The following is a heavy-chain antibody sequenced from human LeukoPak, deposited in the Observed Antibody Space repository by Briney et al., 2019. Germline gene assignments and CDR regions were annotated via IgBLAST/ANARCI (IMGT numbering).Heavy chain of an antibody. V-gene: IGHV3-33*01. J-gene: IGHJ4*02. D-gene: IGHD5-18*01. CDR2: IWYDGSNK. CDR3: ARGIQLSKPTFDY. Sequence: GGTLRLSCAASGFTFSSYGMHWVRQAPGKGLEWVAVIWYDGSNKYYADSVKGRFTISRDNSKNTLYLQMNSLRAEDTAVYYCARGIQLSKPTFDYWGQGTLVTVSS. CDR1: GFTFSSYG.